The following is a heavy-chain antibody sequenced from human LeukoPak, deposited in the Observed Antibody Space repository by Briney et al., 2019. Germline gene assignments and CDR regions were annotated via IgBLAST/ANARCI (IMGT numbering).Heavy chain of an antibody. V-gene: IGHV3-23*01. CDR3: ARVSRAYYFDY. CDR2: ISDSGGST. Sequence: GGSLRLSCAASGFTFSSYAMSWVRQAPGKGLEWVSAISDSGGSTYYADSVKGRFTISRDNSKNTLYLQMNSLRAEDTAVYYCARVSRAYYFDYWGQGTLVTVSS. CDR1: GFTFSSYA. J-gene: IGHJ4*02.